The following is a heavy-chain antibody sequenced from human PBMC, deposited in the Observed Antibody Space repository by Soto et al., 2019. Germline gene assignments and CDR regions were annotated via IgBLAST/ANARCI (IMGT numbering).Heavy chain of an antibody. CDR3: ARGLSGDPPGFDY. CDR2: MNSDGSST. Sequence: GGSLRLSCAASGFTFSSYAMHWVRQAPGKGLVWVSRMNSDGSSTNYADSVKGRFTISRDNAKNTLYLQMNSLRAEDTAVYYCARGLSGDPPGFDYWGQGTLVTVSS. D-gene: IGHD2-21*01. J-gene: IGHJ4*02. CDR1: GFTFSSYA. V-gene: IGHV3-74*01.